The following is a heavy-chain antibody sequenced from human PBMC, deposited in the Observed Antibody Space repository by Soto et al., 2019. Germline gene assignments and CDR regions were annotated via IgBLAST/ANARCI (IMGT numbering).Heavy chain of an antibody. Sequence: EVQLVESGGGLVQPGGSLRLSCVGSGFTFSTDSMNWVRQAPGKGLEWVAHISTSGATRYYADSVKGRFTISRDNAKTSLYLQMDSLRNEDTAVYYCASFFGSGFDYWGHITLVAVAS. D-gene: IGHD6-19*01. CDR1: GFTFSTDS. CDR3: ASFFGSGFDY. V-gene: IGHV3-48*02. CDR2: ISTSGATR. J-gene: IGHJ4*01.